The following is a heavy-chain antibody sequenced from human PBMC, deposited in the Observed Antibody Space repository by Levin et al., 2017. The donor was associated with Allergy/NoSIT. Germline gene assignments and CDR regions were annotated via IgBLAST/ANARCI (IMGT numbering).Heavy chain of an antibody. CDR2: ISGSGSST. CDR1: GFTFDSYA. Sequence: GESLKISCAASGFTFDSYAMNWVRQAPGKGLEWVSTISGSGSSTYYADSVKGRFTISRDNSKKTLYLQMNSLRVEDTAAYYCAKAAVVRGSAQGSKNWFDPWGQGTLVTVSS. CDR3: AKAAVVRGSAQGSKNWFDP. V-gene: IGHV3-23*01. D-gene: IGHD3-10*01. J-gene: IGHJ5*02.